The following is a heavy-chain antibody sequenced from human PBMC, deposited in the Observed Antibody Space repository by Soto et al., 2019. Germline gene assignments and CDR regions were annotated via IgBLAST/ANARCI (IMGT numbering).Heavy chain of an antibody. V-gene: IGHV1-18*01. Sequence: ASVKVSCKASGYTFTSYGISWVRQAPGEGLEWMGWISAYNGNTNYAQKLQGRVTMTTDTSTSTAYMELRSLRSDDTAVYYCARDRGYNWNYGWFDPWGQGILVTVSS. D-gene: IGHD1-7*01. CDR1: GYTFTSYG. CDR3: ARDRGYNWNYGWFDP. J-gene: IGHJ5*02. CDR2: ISAYNGNT.